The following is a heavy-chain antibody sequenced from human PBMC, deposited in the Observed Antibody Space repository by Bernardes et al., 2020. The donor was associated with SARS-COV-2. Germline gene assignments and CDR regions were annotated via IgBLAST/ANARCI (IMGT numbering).Heavy chain of an antibody. V-gene: IGHV3-23*01. CDR1: GFTFSSYA. J-gene: IGHJ6*02. Sequence: GWSLRLSCAASGFTFSSYAMSWVRQAPGKGLEWVSAISGPGRTYYADSVRGRFTISRDNSKNTLYLEMNSLRVEDTAVYYCAKELAYGSSWRDYSYYFGMDVWGQGTTVTVSS. D-gene: IGHD6-13*01. CDR2: ISGPGRT. CDR3: AKELAYGSSWRDYSYYFGMDV.